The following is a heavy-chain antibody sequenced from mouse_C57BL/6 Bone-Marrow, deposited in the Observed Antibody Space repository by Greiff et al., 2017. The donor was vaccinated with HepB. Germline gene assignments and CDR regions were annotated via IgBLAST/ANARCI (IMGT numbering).Heavy chain of an antibody. J-gene: IGHJ4*01. D-gene: IGHD2-3*01. CDR3: ARRDGYYVGAMDY. CDR2: INPSTGGT. Sequence: EVQLQQSGPELVKPGASVKISCKASGYSFTGYYMNWVKQSPEKSLEWIGEINPSTGGTTYNQKFKAKATLTVDKSSSTAYMQLKSLTSEDSAVYYCARRDGYYVGAMDYWGQGTSVTVSS. V-gene: IGHV1-42*01. CDR1: GYSFTGYY.